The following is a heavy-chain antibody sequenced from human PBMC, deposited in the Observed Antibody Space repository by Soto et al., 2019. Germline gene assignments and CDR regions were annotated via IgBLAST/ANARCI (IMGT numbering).Heavy chain of an antibody. Sequence: SVKVSCKASGGTFSSYAISWVRQAPGQGLEWMGGIIPIFGTANYAQKFQGRVTITADESTSTAYMELSSLRSEDTAVEDCARGRHPARLEARGQRTLVTVDS. V-gene: IGHV1-69*13. CDR3: ARGRHPARLEA. D-gene: IGHD6-6*01. CDR2: IIPIFGTA. J-gene: IGHJ1*01. CDR1: GGTFSSYA.